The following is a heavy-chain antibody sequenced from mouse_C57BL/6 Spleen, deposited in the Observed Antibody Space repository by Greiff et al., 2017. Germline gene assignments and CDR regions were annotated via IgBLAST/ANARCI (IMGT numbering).Heavy chain of an antibody. Sequence: EVQRVESGEGLVKPGGSLKLSCAASGFTFSSYAMSWVRPTPEKRLAWVAYISSGGDYIYYADTVKGRFTISRDNARKTLYLQMSSLKSEDTAMYYCTRVYDYTYAMDYWGQGTSVTVSS. D-gene: IGHD2-4*01. CDR3: TRVYDYTYAMDY. CDR2: ISSGGDYI. CDR1: GFTFSSYA. V-gene: IGHV5-9-1*02. J-gene: IGHJ4*01.